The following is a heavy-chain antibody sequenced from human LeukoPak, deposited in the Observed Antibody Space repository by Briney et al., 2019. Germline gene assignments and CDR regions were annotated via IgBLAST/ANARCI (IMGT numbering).Heavy chain of an antibody. V-gene: IGHV3-11*01. Sequence: GGSLRLSCAASGFTFSDYYMSWIRQAPGKGLEWVSYVSSSGSAIYYADSVKGRFTISRDNAKNSLYLQMNSLRAEDTAVYYCAREGCSSTSCYIDYWGQGTLVTVSS. CDR2: VSSSGSAI. CDR3: AREGCSSTSCYIDY. D-gene: IGHD2-2*02. J-gene: IGHJ4*02. CDR1: GFTFSDYY.